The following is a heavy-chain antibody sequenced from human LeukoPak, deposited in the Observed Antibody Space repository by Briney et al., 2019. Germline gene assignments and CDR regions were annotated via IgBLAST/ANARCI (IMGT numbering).Heavy chain of an antibody. CDR2: IKQDGSEK. CDR1: GFTFSSYW. J-gene: IGHJ6*04. CDR3: ARKAYGLDV. V-gene: IGHV3-7*03. Sequence: GGSLRLSCAPSGFTFSSYWMIWVRQAPGKGLEWVANIKQDGSEKYYVDSVKGRFTISRDNAKNSLYLQMNSLRAEDTAVYYCARKAYGLDVWGKGTTVTVSS.